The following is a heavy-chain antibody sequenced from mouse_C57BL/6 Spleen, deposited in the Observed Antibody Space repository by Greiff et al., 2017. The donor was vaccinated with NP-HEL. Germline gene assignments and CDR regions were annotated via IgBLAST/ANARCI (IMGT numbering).Heavy chain of an antibody. CDR3: ARWPSRCAMDY. Sequence: VQLQQSGAELARPGASVKMSCKASGYTFTSYTMHWVKQRPGQGLEWIGYINPSSGYTKYNQKFKDKATLTADKSSSTAYMQMSSLTSEDSAVYYCARWPSRCAMDYWGQGTSVTVSS. CDR1: GYTFTSYT. V-gene: IGHV1-4*01. CDR2: INPSSGYT. D-gene: IGHD1-1*01. J-gene: IGHJ4*01.